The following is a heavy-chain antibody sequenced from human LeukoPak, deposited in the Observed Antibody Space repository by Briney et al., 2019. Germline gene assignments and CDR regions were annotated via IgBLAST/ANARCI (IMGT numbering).Heavy chain of an antibody. CDR1: GYTFTAYY. Sequence: GASVKVSCTASGYTFTAYYMHWVRQAPGQGLEWMGRINPDRGGTNYAQKFQGRVTMTRDKSISTAYMELTSLRSDDTAVYYCARGPYDYVWGNYLYTGDAFDIWGYGTVVTVSS. V-gene: IGHV1-2*06. CDR2: INPDRGGT. D-gene: IGHD3-16*02. CDR3: ARGPYDYVWGNYLYTGDAFDI. J-gene: IGHJ3*02.